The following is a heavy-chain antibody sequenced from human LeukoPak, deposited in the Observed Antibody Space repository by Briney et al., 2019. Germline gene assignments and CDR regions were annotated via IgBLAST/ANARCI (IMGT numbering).Heavy chain of an antibody. CDR2: INHSGST. CDR3: AAGGGSGSYAYFDY. D-gene: IGHD3-10*01. J-gene: IGHJ4*02. CDR1: GGSFSGYY. Sequence: SETLSLTCAVYGGSFSGYYWSWLRQPPGKGREWIGEINHSGSTNYNPSLKSRVTISVDTSKNQFSLKLSSVTAADTAVYYCAAGGGSGSYAYFDYWGQGTLVTVSS. V-gene: IGHV4-34*01.